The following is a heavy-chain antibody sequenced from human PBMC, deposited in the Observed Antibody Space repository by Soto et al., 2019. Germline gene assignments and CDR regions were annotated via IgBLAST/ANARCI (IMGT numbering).Heavy chain of an antibody. CDR3: ARDRFWGTYYYNSSGYSHTSAFDI. CDR1: GGSISSYY. J-gene: IGHJ3*02. V-gene: IGHV4-59*01. CDR2: IYYSGST. D-gene: IGHD3-22*01. Sequence: PSETLSLTCTVSGGSISSYYWSWIRQPPGKGLEWIGYIYYSGSTNYSPSLKSRVTISVDTSKNQFSLKLSSVTAADTAVYYCARDRFWGTYYYNSSGYSHTSAFDIWGQGTMVTVSS.